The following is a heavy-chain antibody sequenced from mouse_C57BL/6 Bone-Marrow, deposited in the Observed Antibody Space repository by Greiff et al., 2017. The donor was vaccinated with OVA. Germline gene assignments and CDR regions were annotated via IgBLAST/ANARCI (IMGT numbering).Heavy chain of an antibody. D-gene: IGHD1-1*01. CDR2: IYPGSGST. CDR3: AAYYYGSSYWYCDV. V-gene: IGHV1-55*01. CDR1: GYTFTSYW. Sequence: QVQLQQPGAELVKPGASVKMSCKASGYTFTSYWITWVKQRPGQGLEWIGDIYPGSGSTNYNEKFKSKATLTVDTSSSTAYMQLSSLTSEDSAVYYCAAYYYGSSYWYCDVWGTGTTVTVSS. J-gene: IGHJ1*03.